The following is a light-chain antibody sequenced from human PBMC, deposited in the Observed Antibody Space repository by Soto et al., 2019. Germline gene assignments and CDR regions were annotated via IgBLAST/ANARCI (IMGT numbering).Light chain of an antibody. V-gene: IGKV1-27*01. Sequence: DIPMTQSPSSLSASVGDRVTITCRASQGISNYLAWYQQKPGKVPKLLIYAASTLQSGVPSRFSGSGSGTDFTLTISSLQPEDVATYYCQKYNSAGITFGQGTRLEIK. CDR3: QKYNSAGIT. CDR1: QGISNY. J-gene: IGKJ5*01. CDR2: AAS.